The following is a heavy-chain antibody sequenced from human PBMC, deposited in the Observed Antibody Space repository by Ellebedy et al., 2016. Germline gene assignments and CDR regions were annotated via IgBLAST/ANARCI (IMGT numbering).Heavy chain of an antibody. Sequence: SLKISXAASGFTFDDYAMHWVRQAPGKGLEWVSGISWNSGSIGYADSVKGRFTISRDNAKNSLYLQMNSLRAEDTALYYCARGATYSGSYYGAFDIWGQGTMVTVSS. CDR3: ARGATYSGSYYGAFDI. CDR2: ISWNSGSI. D-gene: IGHD1-26*01. V-gene: IGHV3-9*01. CDR1: GFTFDDYA. J-gene: IGHJ3*02.